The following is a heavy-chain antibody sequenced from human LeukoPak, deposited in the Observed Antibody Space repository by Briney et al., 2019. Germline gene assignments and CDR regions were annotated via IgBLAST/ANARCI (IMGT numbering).Heavy chain of an antibody. CDR3: ARDLYSPSGFLEWVGNAFDI. CDR1: GYTFTSYY. CDR2: INPSGGST. Sequence: ASVKVSCKASGYTFTSYYMHWVRQAPGQGLEWMGIINPSGGSTSYAQKFQGRVTMTRDTSTSTVYMELSSLRSEDTAVYYCARDLYSPSGFLEWVGNAFDIWGQGTMVTVSS. J-gene: IGHJ3*02. D-gene: IGHD3-3*01. V-gene: IGHV1-46*01.